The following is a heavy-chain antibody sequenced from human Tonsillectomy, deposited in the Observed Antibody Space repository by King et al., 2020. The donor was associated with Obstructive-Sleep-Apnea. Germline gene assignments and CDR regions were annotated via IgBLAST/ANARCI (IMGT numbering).Heavy chain of an antibody. V-gene: IGHV1-2*02. D-gene: IGHD3-22*01. Sequence: QLVQSGAEVKKPGASLKVSCKASGYTFTGYYMHWVRQAPGQGLEWMGWINPNSGGTNYAQKFQGSVTMTRDTSISTAYMDLSRLRSDDTAVYYCARGGPRTYYYDSSGYDCFDYWGQGTLVTVSS. J-gene: IGHJ4*02. CDR1: GYTFTGYY. CDR3: ARGGPRTYYYDSSGYDCFDY. CDR2: INPNSGGT.